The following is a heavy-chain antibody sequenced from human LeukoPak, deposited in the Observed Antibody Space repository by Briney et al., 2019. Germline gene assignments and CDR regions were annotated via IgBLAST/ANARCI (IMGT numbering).Heavy chain of an antibody. Sequence: SETLSLTCTVSGGSISSYYWSWIRQPPGKGLEWIGYIYYSGSTNYNPSLKSRVTISVDTSKNQFSLKLSSVTAADTAVYYCAKDGAAGGYFDYWGQGTLVTVSS. CDR2: IYYSGST. CDR3: AKDGAAGGYFDY. CDR1: GGSISSYY. J-gene: IGHJ4*02. V-gene: IGHV4-59*01. D-gene: IGHD6-13*01.